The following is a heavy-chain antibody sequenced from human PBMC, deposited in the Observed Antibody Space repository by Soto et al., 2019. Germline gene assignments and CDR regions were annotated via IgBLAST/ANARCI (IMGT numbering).Heavy chain of an antibody. D-gene: IGHD1-26*01. V-gene: IGHV2-5*01. Sequence: SGPTLVNPTQTLTLTCTFSGFSLTTTAEAVGWIRQPPGKALEWLALIYWHDEIHYSPSLKSRLTISKDTSKNQVVLTMTNMDPVDTATYYCAHRKGGSFDYWGQGTLVTVSS. J-gene: IGHJ4*02. CDR2: IYWHDEI. CDR1: GFSLTTTAEA. CDR3: AHRKGGSFDY.